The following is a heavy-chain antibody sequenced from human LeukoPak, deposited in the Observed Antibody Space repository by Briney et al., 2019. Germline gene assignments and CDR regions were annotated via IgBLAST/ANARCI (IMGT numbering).Heavy chain of an antibody. CDR1: GFTFSSYG. CDR3: ATLPYYYDSSGSYYFDY. D-gene: IGHD3-22*01. CDR2: IRYDGSNK. J-gene: IGHJ4*02. V-gene: IGHV3-30*02. Sequence: GGSLRLSCAASGFTFSSYGMHWVRQAPGKGLEWVAFIRYDGSNKYCADSVKGRFTISRDNSKNTLYLQMNSLRAEDTAVYYCATLPYYYDSSGSYYFDYWGQGTLVTVSS.